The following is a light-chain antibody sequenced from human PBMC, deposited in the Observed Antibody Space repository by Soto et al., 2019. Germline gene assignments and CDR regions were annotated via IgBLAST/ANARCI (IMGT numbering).Light chain of an antibody. CDR1: QGISSY. V-gene: IGKV1-16*01. Sequence: DIQMTQSPSSLSASVGDRVTITCRASQGISSYLAWFQQKPGKAPKSLIYDASTLQSGVSSRFSGSGSDTHFTLTSSRLHPEDFATYYYQQYHSHPASFGQGTKVEIK. CDR3: QQYHSHPAS. CDR2: DAS. J-gene: IGKJ1*01.